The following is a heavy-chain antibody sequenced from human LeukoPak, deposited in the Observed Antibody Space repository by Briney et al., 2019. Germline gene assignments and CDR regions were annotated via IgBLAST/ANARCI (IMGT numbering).Heavy chain of an antibody. CDR1: GGSISTYY. Sequence: SETLSLTCTVSGGSISTYYWSWIRQPAGKGLEWIGRVYTSGTTNYNPSLTSRVTMSVDTSKNQFSLKLSSVTAADTAVYYCARNGDYGGNMYCFDYWGQGTLVTVSS. J-gene: IGHJ4*02. CDR2: VYTSGTT. CDR3: ARNGDYGGNMYCFDY. D-gene: IGHD4-23*01. V-gene: IGHV4-4*07.